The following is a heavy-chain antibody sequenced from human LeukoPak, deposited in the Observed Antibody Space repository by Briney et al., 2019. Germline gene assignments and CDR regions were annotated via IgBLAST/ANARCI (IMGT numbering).Heavy chain of an antibody. V-gene: IGHV3-48*03. J-gene: IGHJ3*02. CDR3: ARVYYYDSSGYYYSVAKDDAFDI. CDR1: GFTFSSYE. CDR2: ISSSGSTI. Sequence: GGSLRLSCAASGFTFSSYEMNWVRQAPGKGLEWVSYISSSGSTIYYADSVKGRFTISRDNAKNPLYLQMNSLRAEDTAVYYCARVYYYDSSGYYYSVAKDDAFDIWGQGTMVTVSS. D-gene: IGHD3-22*01.